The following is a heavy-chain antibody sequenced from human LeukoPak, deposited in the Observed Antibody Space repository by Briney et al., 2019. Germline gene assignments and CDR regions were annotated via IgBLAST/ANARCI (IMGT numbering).Heavy chain of an antibody. V-gene: IGHV4-38-2*02. CDR1: GYSISSGYY. J-gene: IGHJ3*02. CDR3: ARSAYYYDSSDAFDI. CDR2: IYHSGST. Sequence: PSETLSLTCTVSGYSISSGYYWGWIRQPPGKGLEWIGSIYHSGSTYYNPSLKSRVTISVDTSKNQFSLKLSSVTAADTAVYYCARSAYYYDSSDAFDIWGQGTMVAVSS. D-gene: IGHD3-22*01.